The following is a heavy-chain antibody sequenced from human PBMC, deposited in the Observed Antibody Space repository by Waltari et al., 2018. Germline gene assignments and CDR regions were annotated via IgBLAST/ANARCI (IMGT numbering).Heavy chain of an antibody. CDR2: IYTSGST. J-gene: IGHJ6*03. V-gene: IGHV4-61*02. CDR1: GGPISSGSDY. D-gene: IGHD4-17*01. Sequence: QVQLQESGPGLVKPSQTLSLTCTVSGGPISSGSDYWRWIRQPAGKGLEWIGRIYTSGSTNYNPSLKSRVTISVDTSKNQFSLKLSSVTAADTAVYYCARSGLPYYYYYMDVWGKGTTVTVSS. CDR3: ARSGLPYYYYYMDV.